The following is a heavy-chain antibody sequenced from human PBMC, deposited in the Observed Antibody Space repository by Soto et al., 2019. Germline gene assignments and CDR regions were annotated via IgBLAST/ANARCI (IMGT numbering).Heavy chain of an antibody. CDR3: ARSYPDIVVVVAGFDP. Sequence: SETLSLTCTVSGGSISSSSYYWGWIRQPPGKGLEWIGSIYYSGSTYYNPSLKSRVTISVDTSKNQFSLKLSSVTAADTAVYYCARSYPDIVVVVAGFDPWGQGTLVTVSS. V-gene: IGHV4-39*01. J-gene: IGHJ5*02. D-gene: IGHD2-15*01. CDR2: IYYSGST. CDR1: GGSISSSSYY.